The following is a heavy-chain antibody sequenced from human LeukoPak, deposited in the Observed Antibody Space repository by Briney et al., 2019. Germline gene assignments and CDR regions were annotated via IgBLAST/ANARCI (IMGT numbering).Heavy chain of an antibody. CDR3: ASRIATAGSVDY. CDR1: GFTFSDYY. V-gene: IGHV3-53*01. CDR2: IYSSGST. Sequence: PGGSLRLSCAASGFTFSDYYMSWVRQAPGKGLEWVSVIYSSGSTYYADSVKGRFTISRDNSKNTLHLQMNTLRAEDTAVYYCASRIATAGSVDYWGQGTQVTVSS. D-gene: IGHD6-13*01. J-gene: IGHJ4*02.